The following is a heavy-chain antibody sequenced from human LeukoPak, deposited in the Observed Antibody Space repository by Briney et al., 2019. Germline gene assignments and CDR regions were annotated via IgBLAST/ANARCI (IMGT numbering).Heavy chain of an antibody. Sequence: GGSLRLSCAASGFTFSNYAMSWVRQAPGKGLEWVSAISSGGGSTYYADSVKGRFTISRDNSKNTLYLQMNSLRAEDTAVYYCAKGGAGSIFDYWGQGTLVTVSS. CDR2: ISSGGGST. D-gene: IGHD1-26*01. V-gene: IGHV3-23*01. J-gene: IGHJ4*02. CDR3: AKGGAGSIFDY. CDR1: GFTFSNYA.